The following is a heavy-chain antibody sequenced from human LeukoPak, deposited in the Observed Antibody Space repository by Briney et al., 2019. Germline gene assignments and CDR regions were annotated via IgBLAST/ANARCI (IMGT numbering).Heavy chain of an antibody. J-gene: IGHJ4*02. Sequence: PGGSLRLSCAASGFTFSTYWMAWVRQAPGKGLVWVSLIYTDGSKTGNADSVKGRFTISRDNAKNTLYLQMSSLRAEDTAVYYCTRGGVVGGFDYWGQGTLVTVSS. CDR3: TRGGVVGGFDY. V-gene: IGHV3-74*01. D-gene: IGHD2-2*01. CDR2: IYTDGSKT. CDR1: GFTFSTYW.